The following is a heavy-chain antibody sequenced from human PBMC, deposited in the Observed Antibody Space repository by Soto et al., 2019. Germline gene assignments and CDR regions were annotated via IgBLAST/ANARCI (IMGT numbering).Heavy chain of an antibody. D-gene: IGHD1-26*01. V-gene: IGHV4-31*03. J-gene: IGHJ4*02. Sequence: QVQLQESGPGLVKPSQTLSLTCTVSGGSISSGGYYWSWIRQHPGKGLEWIGYIYYSGSTYYNPSLKSRGTISVDQSKNPFSLKLRSVTAADTAGYYCAGVRGGGPLDDWGQGTLVTVSS. CDR2: IYYSGST. CDR1: GGSISSGGYY. CDR3: AGVRGGGPLDD.